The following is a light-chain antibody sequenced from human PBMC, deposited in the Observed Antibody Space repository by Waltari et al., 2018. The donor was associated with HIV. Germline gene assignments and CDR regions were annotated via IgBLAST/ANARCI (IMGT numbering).Light chain of an antibody. CDR2: GNG. CDR1: SSNIGAGYH. Sequence: QSVLTQPPSVSGAPGQRVTISCTGSSSNIGAGYHVHWYQQLPGTAPKLLIYGNGKRPSGFPDRFSGSKSGTSASRASTGLQAEDEADYYCQSHDSSLSGYVFGTGTKVTVL. J-gene: IGLJ1*01. V-gene: IGLV1-40*01. CDR3: QSHDSSLSGYV.